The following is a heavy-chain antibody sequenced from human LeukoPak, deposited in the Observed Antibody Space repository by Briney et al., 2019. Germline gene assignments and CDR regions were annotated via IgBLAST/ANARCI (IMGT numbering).Heavy chain of an antibody. Sequence: GGSLRLSCAASGFTVSSHYMNWVRQAPGKGLQWVSAISGSGGSTYYADSVKGRFTISRDNSKNTLYLQMNSLRAEDTAVYYCANTYGSGSSPYFDYWGQGTLVTVSS. D-gene: IGHD3-10*01. CDR3: ANTYGSGSSPYFDY. CDR1: GFTVSSHY. J-gene: IGHJ4*02. V-gene: IGHV3-23*01. CDR2: ISGSGGST.